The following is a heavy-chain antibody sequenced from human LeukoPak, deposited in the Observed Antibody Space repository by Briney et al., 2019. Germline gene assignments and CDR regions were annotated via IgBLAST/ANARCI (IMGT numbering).Heavy chain of an antibody. CDR1: GYTFTSYD. D-gene: IGHD3-10*01. Sequence: GASVKVSCKASGYTFTSYDINWVRQATGQGLEWMGWMNPNSGNTGYAQKFQGRVTMTRNTSISTAYMELSSLRSEDTAVYYCARGPILLWFGELFDFWGQGTLVTVSS. V-gene: IGHV1-8*01. CDR2: MNPNSGNT. CDR3: ARGPILLWFGELFDF. J-gene: IGHJ4*02.